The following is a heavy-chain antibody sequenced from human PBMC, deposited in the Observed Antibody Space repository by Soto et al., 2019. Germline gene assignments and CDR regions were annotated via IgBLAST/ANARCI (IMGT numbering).Heavy chain of an antibody. CDR1: GFTFSSYG. CDR3: ARDSGGYSGLDYMDV. J-gene: IGHJ6*03. Sequence: GGSLRLSCAASGFTFSSYGMHWVRQAPGKGLEWVAVIWYDGSNKYYADSVKGRFTISRDNSKNTLYLQMNSLRAEDTAVYYCARDSGGYSGLDYMDVWGKGTTVTVSS. D-gene: IGHD1-26*01. CDR2: IWYDGSNK. V-gene: IGHV3-33*01.